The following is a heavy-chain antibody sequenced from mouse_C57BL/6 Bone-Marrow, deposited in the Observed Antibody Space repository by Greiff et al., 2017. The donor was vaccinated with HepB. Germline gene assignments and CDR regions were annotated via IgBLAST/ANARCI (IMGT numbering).Heavy chain of an antibody. V-gene: IGHV1-39*01. CDR2: INPNYGTT. D-gene: IGHD1-1*01. CDR3: ARDYGSSYWAMDY. J-gene: IGHJ4*01. Sequence: EVKLMESGPELVKPGASVKISCKASGYSFTDYNMNWVKQSNGKSLEWIGVINPNYGTTSYNQKFKGKATLTVDQSSSTAYMQLNSLTSEDSAVYYCARDYGSSYWAMDYWGQGTSVTVSS. CDR1: GYSFTDYN.